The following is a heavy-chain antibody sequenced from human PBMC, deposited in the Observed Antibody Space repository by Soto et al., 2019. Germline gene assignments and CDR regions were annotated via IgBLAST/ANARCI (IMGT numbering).Heavy chain of an antibody. V-gene: IGHV3-23*01. J-gene: IGHJ4*02. CDR2: ISGSGGTT. Sequence: EVQLLESGGGLVQPGGSVRLSCAASGFTFSSYFMTWVRQAPGKGLEWVSGISGSGGTTYYAASVKGRFTISRDNSKDTLYLQMSSLRVEDTAVYYCAKDGGGLSSAAVRPLGASDCWGQGTLVTVSS. CDR3: AKDGGGLSSAAVRPLGASDC. D-gene: IGHD2-2*01. CDR1: GFTFSSYF.